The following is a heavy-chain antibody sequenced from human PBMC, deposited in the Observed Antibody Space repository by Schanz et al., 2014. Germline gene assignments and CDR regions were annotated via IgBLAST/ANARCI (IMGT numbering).Heavy chain of an antibody. CDR3: AKEGSIYWDRSVDY. CDR2: ISNSGYTI. J-gene: IGHJ4*02. CDR1: GFTFSDYY. Sequence: QVQLVESGGGLVKPGGSLRLSCAASGFTFSDYYMNWIRQAPGKGLEWVSYISNSGYTIYYADSVKGRFTISRDNAKNSLYLQMNSLRPEDTAVYYCAKEGSIYWDRSVDYWGQGTLVTVSS. V-gene: IGHV3-11*04. D-gene: IGHD1-26*01.